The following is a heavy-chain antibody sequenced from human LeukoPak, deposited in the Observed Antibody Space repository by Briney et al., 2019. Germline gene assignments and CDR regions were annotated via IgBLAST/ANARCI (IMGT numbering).Heavy chain of an antibody. V-gene: IGHV3-23*01. J-gene: IGHJ4*02. Sequence: GGSLRLSCAASGFTFSSYAMSWVRQAPGKGLEWVSTISGSGGSTYYADSVKGRFTISRDNSKNTLYLQMNSLRAEDTAVYYCAKTLAVAGLGYFDYWGQGTLVTVSS. CDR1: GFTFSSYA. CDR3: AKTLAVAGLGYFDY. CDR2: ISGSGGST. D-gene: IGHD6-19*01.